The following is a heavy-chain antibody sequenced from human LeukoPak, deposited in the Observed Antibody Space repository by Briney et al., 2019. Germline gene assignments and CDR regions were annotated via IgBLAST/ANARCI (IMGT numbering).Heavy chain of an antibody. CDR3: ARDLGHPTLQSVDY. V-gene: IGHV3-64*01. J-gene: IGHJ4*02. D-gene: IGHD4-11*01. CDR2: ISSNGGST. Sequence: PGGSLRLSCAASGFTFSSYAMHWVRQAPGKGLEYVSAISSNGGSTYYANSVKGRFTISRDNSKNTLYLQMGSLRAEEMAVYYCARDLGHPTLQSVDYWGQGTLVTVSS. CDR1: GFTFSSYA.